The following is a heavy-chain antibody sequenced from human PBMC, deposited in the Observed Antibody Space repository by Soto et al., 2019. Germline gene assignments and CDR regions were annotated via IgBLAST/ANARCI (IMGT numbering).Heavy chain of an antibody. Sequence: SETLSLTCTVSGGSISSYYWGWIRQPPGKGLEWIGYIYYSGSTNYNPSLKSRVTISVDTSKNQFSLKPSSVTAADTAVYYCARAYYDRSGYAVDPWGQGTLVTVSS. V-gene: IGHV4-59*08. J-gene: IGHJ5*02. CDR3: ARAYYDRSGYAVDP. CDR1: GGSISSYY. D-gene: IGHD3-22*01. CDR2: IYYSGST.